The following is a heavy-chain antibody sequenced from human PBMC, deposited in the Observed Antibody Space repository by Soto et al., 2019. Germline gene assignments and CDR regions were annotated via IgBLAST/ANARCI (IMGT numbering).Heavy chain of an antibody. CDR3: AKVHYYDSTGYYRHFDL. CDR1: GFTFSSYT. J-gene: IGHJ5*02. V-gene: IGHV3-23*01. Sequence: GSLRLSCAASGFTFSSYTMSWVRQAPGKGLEWVSIIGPSGTSTFYADSVKGHFTISRDNSKNTVYLQMNSLRAEDTAVYHCAKVHYYDSTGYYRHFDLWGPGTLVTVSS. CDR2: IGPSGTST. D-gene: IGHD3-22*01.